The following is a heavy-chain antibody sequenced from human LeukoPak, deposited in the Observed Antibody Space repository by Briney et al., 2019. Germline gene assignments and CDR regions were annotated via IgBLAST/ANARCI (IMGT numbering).Heavy chain of an antibody. J-gene: IGHJ4*02. Sequence: SGGSLRLSCAASGFTFSSYEMNWVRQAPGKGLEWVSYISSSGSTIYYADSVKGRFTISRGNAKNSLYLQMNSLRAEDTAVYYCASAMDGPQFDYWGQGTLVTVSS. V-gene: IGHV3-48*03. CDR3: ASAMDGPQFDY. CDR2: ISSSGSTI. CDR1: GFTFSSYE. D-gene: IGHD2-2*03.